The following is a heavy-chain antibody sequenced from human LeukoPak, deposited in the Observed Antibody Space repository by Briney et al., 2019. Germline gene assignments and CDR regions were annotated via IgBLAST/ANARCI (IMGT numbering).Heavy chain of an antibody. V-gene: IGHV1-2*02. CDR1: GYTFTVYC. CDR2: INPNSGGT. D-gene: IGHD1-26*01. CDR3: ARGVWGATTFFDY. J-gene: IGHJ4*02. Sequence: ASVTVTFTSSGYTFTVYCIHWVRQAPGPGLELMGWINPNSGGTNSAQKFQGRVTMTRDTSISTAYMELSRLRSDDTAVSYCARGVWGATTFFDYWGQGTLVTVSS.